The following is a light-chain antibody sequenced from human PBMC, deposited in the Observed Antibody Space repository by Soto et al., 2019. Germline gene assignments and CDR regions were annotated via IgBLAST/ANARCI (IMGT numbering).Light chain of an antibody. CDR1: SSNFGAGFD. Sequence: QSVLTLPPSVSGAPGQWVTISCTGSSSNFGAGFDVHWYQQLPGTAPKLLIYAITNRPSGVPDRFSGSKSDTSASLAITGLLAEDEAVYYRWTDDRSLSGYVFGPGTKVTVL. CDR2: AIT. V-gene: IGLV1-40*01. CDR3: WTDDRSLSGYV. J-gene: IGLJ1*01.